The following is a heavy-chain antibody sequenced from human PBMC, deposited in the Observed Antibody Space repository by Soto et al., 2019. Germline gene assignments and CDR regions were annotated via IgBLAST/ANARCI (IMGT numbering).Heavy chain of an antibody. CDR2: IYYRGST. D-gene: IGHD3-3*02. CDR3: ARAVPNSTHFWSGYYTIFDY. V-gene: IGHV4-31*03. Sequence: QVQLQESGPGLVKPSQTLSLTCTVSGGSISSGGYYWSWIRQHPVKGLELFGYIYYRGSTYYNPSLKSRVTISVDTSKNQCSLKLSSVTAADTAVYYCARAVPNSTHFWSGYYTIFDYWGQGTLVTVSS. CDR1: GGSISSGGYY. J-gene: IGHJ4*02.